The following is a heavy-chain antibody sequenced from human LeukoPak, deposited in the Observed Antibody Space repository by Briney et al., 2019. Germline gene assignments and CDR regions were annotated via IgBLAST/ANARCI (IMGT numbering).Heavy chain of an antibody. Sequence: PSETLSLTCTVSGGSISSDYWSWVRQPAGKGLEWIGRTDNSGTTIYKPSLKSRVSMSLDTSKKQFSLRLTSVTSADTAVYYCAREKTYYYGSGTYSYYFDYWGQGTLVTVSS. CDR2: TDNSGTT. J-gene: IGHJ4*02. CDR3: AREKTYYYGSGTYSYYFDY. CDR1: GGSISSDY. V-gene: IGHV4-4*07. D-gene: IGHD3-10*01.